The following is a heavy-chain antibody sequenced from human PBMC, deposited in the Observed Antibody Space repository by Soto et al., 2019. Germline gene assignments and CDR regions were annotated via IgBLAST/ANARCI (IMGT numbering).Heavy chain of an antibody. J-gene: IGHJ6*02. CDR1: GGSFSGYY. V-gene: IGHV4-34*01. CDR2: IYYSGST. CDR3: ASSLDYYYYYGMDV. Sequence: SETLSLTCAVYGGSFSGYYWSWIRQPTGKGLEWIGSIYYSGSTYYNPSLKSRVTISVDTSKNQFSLKLSSVTAADTAVYYCASSLDYYYYYGMDVWGQGTTVTVSS.